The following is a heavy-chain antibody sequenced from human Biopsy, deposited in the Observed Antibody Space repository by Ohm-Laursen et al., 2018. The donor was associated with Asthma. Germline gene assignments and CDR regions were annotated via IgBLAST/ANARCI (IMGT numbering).Heavy chain of an antibody. V-gene: IGHV1-69*13. Sequence: GASVKASCKVPGGTFSNFAISWVRQAPGQGLGWLGGIMTVFGTTNYAQKFQGRVTITADESTSTAYMEVTSLRSEDMAIYYCARCQVGYSSGWSLLLKKIYYSGMDVWGQGTAVTVSS. CDR2: IMTVFGTT. CDR1: GGTFSNFA. CDR3: ARCQVGYSSGWSLLLKKIYYSGMDV. J-gene: IGHJ6*02. D-gene: IGHD6-19*01.